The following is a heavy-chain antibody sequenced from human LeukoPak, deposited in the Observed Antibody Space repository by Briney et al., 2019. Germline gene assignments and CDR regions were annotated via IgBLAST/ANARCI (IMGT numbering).Heavy chain of an antibody. CDR1: GGTFSSYA. CDR2: IIPIFGTA. CDR3: VRGEVITFGGVIVHDAFDI. Sequence: SVKVSCKASGGTFSSYAISWVRQAPGQGLEWMGGIIPIFGTANYAQKFQGRVTITADESTSTAYMELSSLRSEDTAVYYCVRGEVITFGGVIVHDAFDIWGQGTMVTVSS. V-gene: IGHV1-69*13. D-gene: IGHD3-16*02. J-gene: IGHJ3*02.